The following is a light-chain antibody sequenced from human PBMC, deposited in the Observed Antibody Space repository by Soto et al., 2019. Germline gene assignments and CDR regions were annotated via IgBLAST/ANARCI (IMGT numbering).Light chain of an antibody. CDR1: QYISTY. CDR3: QQSYTTPRT. V-gene: IGKV1-39*01. J-gene: IGKJ4*02. CDR2: SAS. Sequence: DIQTTQSPSTLCVSVGARPSITCQASQYISTYLNWYRQKSGKAPEVLIYSASTLQSGVPSRFSCRGSSTDFTLAIVGLLSEDFATYYCQQSYTTPRTFGAGTKVDI.